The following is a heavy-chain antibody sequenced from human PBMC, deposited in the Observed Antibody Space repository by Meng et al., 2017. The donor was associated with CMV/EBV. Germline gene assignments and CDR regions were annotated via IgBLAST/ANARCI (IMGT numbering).Heavy chain of an antibody. D-gene: IGHD3-10*01. CDR1: GFSFTDSW. CDR3: IREWYGEFS. V-gene: IGHV3-15*01. J-gene: IGHJ5*02. Sequence: CEASGFSFTDSWMSWVRQAPGKGLEWVGRIQKIRDGGTTDFAAPVKGRFTMSRDDSENTLYLQMNSLRSEDTAVYFCIREWYGEFSWGQGTLVTVSS. CDR2: IQKIRDGGTT.